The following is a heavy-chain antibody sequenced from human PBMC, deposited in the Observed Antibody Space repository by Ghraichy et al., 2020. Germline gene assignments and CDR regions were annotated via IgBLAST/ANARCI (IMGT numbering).Heavy chain of an antibody. J-gene: IGHJ5*02. CDR3: ARDIVGAYWGTYP. Sequence: SETLSLTCTVSGGSISSYYWSWIRQPPGKGLEWIGYIYYSGSTNYNPSLKSRVTISVDTSKNQFSLKLSSVTAADTAVYYCARDIVGAYWGTYPWGQGTLVTVSS. D-gene: IGHD1-26*01. V-gene: IGHV4-59*01. CDR2: IYYSGST. CDR1: GGSISSYY.